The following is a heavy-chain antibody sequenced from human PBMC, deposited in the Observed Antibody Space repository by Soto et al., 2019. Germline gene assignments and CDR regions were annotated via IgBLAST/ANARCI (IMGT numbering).Heavy chain of an antibody. Sequence: GASVKVACKASGYTFSSYGISWVRQAPGQGLEWMGWISAYNGNTNYAQKLQGRVTMTTDTSTSTAYMELRSLRSDDTAVYYCARDPVESQLQWLVSGVGYYYYGMDVWGQGTTVTVSS. CDR2: ISAYNGNT. V-gene: IGHV1-18*01. J-gene: IGHJ6*02. CDR1: GYTFSSYG. D-gene: IGHD6-19*01. CDR3: ARDPVESQLQWLVSGVGYYYYGMDV.